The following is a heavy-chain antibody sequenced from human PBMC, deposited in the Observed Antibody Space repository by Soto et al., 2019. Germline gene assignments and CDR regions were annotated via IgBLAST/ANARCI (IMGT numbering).Heavy chain of an antibody. CDR3: ARDGVGATTFFCYSDY. Sequence: GGSLRLSCAASGFTFSGYGMHWVRQAPGKGLEWVAITRHDGSNTYYADSVRGRFTISRDNSKKTLYLQMDSLRVEDTAVYYCARDGVGATTFFCYSDYWGQGTLVTVSS. D-gene: IGHD1-26*01. CDR2: TRHDGSNT. V-gene: IGHV3-30*02. CDR1: GFTFSGYG. J-gene: IGHJ4*02.